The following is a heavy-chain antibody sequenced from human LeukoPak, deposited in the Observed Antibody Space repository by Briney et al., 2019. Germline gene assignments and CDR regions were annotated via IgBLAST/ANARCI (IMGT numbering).Heavy chain of an antibody. J-gene: IGHJ4*02. CDR2: IYYTGKT. CDR1: IGSLTNTNYF. CDR3: ARHTGGLYSDLDY. Sequence: KPSETLSLTCTVSIGSLTNTNYFWGWVRQPPGKGLEWIGNIYYTGKTYYNPSLKTRVSISLDTSRNQFSLNLKSVTAADTAVYYCARHTGGLYSDLDYWGQGNLVTVSS. D-gene: IGHD2-8*02. V-gene: IGHV4-39*01.